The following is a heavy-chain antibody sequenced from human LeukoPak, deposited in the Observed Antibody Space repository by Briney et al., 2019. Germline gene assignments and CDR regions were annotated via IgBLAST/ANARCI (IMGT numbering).Heavy chain of an antibody. CDR3: AREVCSSTSCYVRFQGGSSWYNWFDP. D-gene: IGHD2-2*01. CDR2: IYSGGST. V-gene: IGHV3-53*01. CDR1: GFTVSSNY. J-gene: IGHJ5*02. Sequence: GGSLRLSCAASGFTVSSNYMSWARQAPGKGLEWVSVIYSGGSTYYADSVKGRFTISRDNSKNTLYLQMNSLRAEDTAVYYCAREVCSSTSCYVRFQGGSSWYNWFDPWGQGTLVTVSS.